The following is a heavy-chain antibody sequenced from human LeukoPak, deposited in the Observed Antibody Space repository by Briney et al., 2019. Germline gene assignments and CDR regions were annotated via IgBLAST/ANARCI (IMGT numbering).Heavy chain of an antibody. Sequence: NPGGSLRLSCAASGFTFSSYSMNWVRQAPGKGLEWVSSISSSSSYIYYADSVKGRFTISRDNAKNSLYLQMNSLRAEDTAVYYCANGYCSGGSCHPELDYWGQGTLVTVSS. CDR3: ANGYCSGGSCHPELDY. D-gene: IGHD2-15*01. J-gene: IGHJ4*02. CDR1: GFTFSSYS. CDR2: ISSSSSYI. V-gene: IGHV3-21*01.